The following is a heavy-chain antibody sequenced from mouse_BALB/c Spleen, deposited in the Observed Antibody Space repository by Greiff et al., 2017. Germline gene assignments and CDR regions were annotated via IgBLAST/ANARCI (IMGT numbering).Heavy chain of an antibody. CDR3: ARRDGNYVYFDY. Sequence: LQQPGAELVKPGASVKMSCKASGYTFTSYNMHWVKQTPGQGLEWIGAIYPGNGDTSYNQKFKGKATLTADKSSSTAYMQLSSLTSEDSAVYYCARRDGNYVYFDYWGQGTTLTVSS. CDR2: IYPGNGDT. J-gene: IGHJ2*01. CDR1: GYTFTSYN. D-gene: IGHD2-1*01. V-gene: IGHV1-12*01.